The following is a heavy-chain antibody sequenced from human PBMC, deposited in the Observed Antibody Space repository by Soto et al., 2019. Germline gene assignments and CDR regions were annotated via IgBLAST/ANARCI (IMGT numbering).Heavy chain of an antibody. Sequence: LPLTCTVSGGSVSSGTYQWSWIRQSPGKGLEWIGYIYYTGSTNYNPSLKSRVTISVDTSKNQFSLKLTSVTAADTALYFCARLQFYDFWSGSVTMDVWGQGTTVTVSS. J-gene: IGHJ6*02. CDR3: ARLQFYDFWSGSVTMDV. CDR2: IYYTGST. D-gene: IGHD3-3*01. CDR1: GGSVSSGTYQ. V-gene: IGHV4-61*01.